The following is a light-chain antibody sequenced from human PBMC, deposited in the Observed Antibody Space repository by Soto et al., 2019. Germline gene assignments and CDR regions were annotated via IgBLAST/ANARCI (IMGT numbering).Light chain of an antibody. V-gene: IGLV2-23*02. CDR1: GSDVGNYNL. CDR3: CSYAGSNTYVV. J-gene: IGLJ2*01. Sequence: QSALTQPASVSGSPGQSITISCTGTGSDVGNYNLVSWYQHHPGTAPKLMISEVSNRPSGVSNRFSGSKSGNTASLTISGLQAEDEADYYCCSYAGSNTYVVFGGGTKLTVL. CDR2: EVS.